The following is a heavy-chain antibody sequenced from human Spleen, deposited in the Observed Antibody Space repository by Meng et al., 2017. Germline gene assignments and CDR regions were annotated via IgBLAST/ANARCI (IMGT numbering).Heavy chain of an antibody. CDR3: TTAHSRGKDY. J-gene: IGHJ4*02. V-gene: IGHV3-15*01. CDR1: GFTFSSYA. D-gene: IGHD1-26*01. CDR2: IKSKTDGGTT. Sequence: GGSLRLSCAASGFTFSSYAMSWVRQAPGKGLEWVGRIKSKTDGGTTDYAAPVKGRFTISRDDSKNTLYLQMNSLKTEDTAVYYCTTAHSRGKDYWGQGTLVTVSS.